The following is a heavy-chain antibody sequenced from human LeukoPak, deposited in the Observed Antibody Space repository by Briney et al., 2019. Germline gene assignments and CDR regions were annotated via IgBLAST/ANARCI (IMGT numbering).Heavy chain of an antibody. V-gene: IGHV3-23*01. CDR3: ARNENSGWGYFDY. Sequence: GGSLRLSCAASGFTFSNYAMSWVRQAPGKGLEWVSVIGGSNGITFYVGSVKGRFTISRDNSKDTLYLQMNSLRAEDTAVYYCARNENSGWGYFDYWGQGTLVTVSS. J-gene: IGHJ4*02. D-gene: IGHD5-12*01. CDR2: IGGSNGIT. CDR1: GFTFSNYA.